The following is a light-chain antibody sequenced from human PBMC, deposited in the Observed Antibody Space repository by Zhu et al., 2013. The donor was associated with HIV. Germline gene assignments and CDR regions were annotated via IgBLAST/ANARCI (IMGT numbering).Light chain of an antibody. CDR2: GAT. J-gene: IGKJ2*03. CDR1: QSVGSTF. V-gene: IGKV3-20*01. CDR3: QQYGSSPPYS. Sequence: EVVLTQSPGTLSLSPGERATLSCGASQSVGSTFLAWYQHKPGQAARLLIYGATTRAAGIPDRFSGIGSGTDFALIISRLEPEDFAIYYCQQYGSSPPYSFGQGTKLDIK.